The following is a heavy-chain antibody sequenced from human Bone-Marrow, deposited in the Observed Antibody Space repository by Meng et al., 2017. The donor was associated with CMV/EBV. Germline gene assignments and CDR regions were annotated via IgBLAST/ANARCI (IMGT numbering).Heavy chain of an antibody. V-gene: IGHV3-48*03. CDR1: GFTFSSYE. Sequence: GESLKISCAASGFTFSSYEMNWVRQAPGKGLEWVSYISSSGSSLYYADSVKGRFTISRDNAKSSLYLQMNSLRAEDTAVYYCARVGGATAFDYWGQGTLVTVSS. CDR2: ISSSGSSL. CDR3: ARVGGATAFDY. D-gene: IGHD1-26*01. J-gene: IGHJ4*02.